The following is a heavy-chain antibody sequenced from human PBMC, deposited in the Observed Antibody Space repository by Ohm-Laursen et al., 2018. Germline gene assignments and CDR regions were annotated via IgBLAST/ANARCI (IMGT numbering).Heavy chain of an antibody. J-gene: IGHJ1*01. CDR3: ASLSYDSSGYYQYFQH. CDR2: IYYSGST. Sequence: TLSLTCPVSGASISNYYWSWIRQPPGKGLEWIGYIYYSGSTNYNPSLRSRLTISVDTSNNQLSLTLRSTTAADTAVYYCASLSYDSSGYYQYFQHWGQGTLVAVSS. CDR1: GASISNYY. V-gene: IGHV4-59*01. D-gene: IGHD3-22*01.